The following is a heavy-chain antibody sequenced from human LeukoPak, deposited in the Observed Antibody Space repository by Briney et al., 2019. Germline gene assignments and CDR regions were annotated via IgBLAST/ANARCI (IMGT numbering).Heavy chain of an antibody. CDR2: IYPGDSDT. CDR3: ARRSNGDYASGSLGY. J-gene: IGHJ4*02. CDR1: GYSFTSYW. V-gene: IGHV5-51*01. D-gene: IGHD1-26*01. Sequence: GESLKISCKGSGYSFTSYWIGWVRQMPGKGLEWMGIIYPGDSDTRYSPSFRGQVTISADKSISTAYLQWSSLKASDTAMYYCARRSNGDYASGSLGYWGQGTLVTVSS.